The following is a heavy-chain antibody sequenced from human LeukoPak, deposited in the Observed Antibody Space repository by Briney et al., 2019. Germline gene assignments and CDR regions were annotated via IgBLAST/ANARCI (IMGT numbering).Heavy chain of an antibody. CDR3: ARDKGYYYDSSGSRDAFDI. D-gene: IGHD3-22*01. J-gene: IGHJ3*02. CDR2: IYYSGST. CDR1: GGSISSYY. Sequence: SETLSLTCTVSGGSISSYYWSWIRQPPGKGLEWIGYIYYSGSTNYNPSLKSRVTISVDTSKNQFSLKLSSVTAADTAVYYCARDKGYYYDSSGSRDAFDIWGQGTMVTVSS. V-gene: IGHV4-59*12.